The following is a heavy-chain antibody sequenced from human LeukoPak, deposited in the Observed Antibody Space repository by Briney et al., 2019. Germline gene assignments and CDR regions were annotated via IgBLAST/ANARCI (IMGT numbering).Heavy chain of an antibody. D-gene: IGHD3-9*01. CDR2: IYYSGST. CDR3: ASFHYDILTGYSGGNEPFDY. J-gene: IGHJ4*02. CDR1: GGSISSSSYY. V-gene: IGHV4-39*07. Sequence: SETLSLTCTVSGGSISSSSYYWGWIRQPPGKGLEWIGSIYYSGSTYYNPSLKSRVTISVDTSKNQFSLKLSSVTAADTAVYYCASFHYDILTGYSGGNEPFDYWGQGTLVTVSS.